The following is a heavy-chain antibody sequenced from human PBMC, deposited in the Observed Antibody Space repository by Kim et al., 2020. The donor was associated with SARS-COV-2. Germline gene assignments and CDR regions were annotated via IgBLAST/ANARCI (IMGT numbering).Heavy chain of an antibody. CDR2: ISYDGSNK. D-gene: IGHD6-13*01. CDR1: GFTFSSYA. V-gene: IGHV3-30*04. J-gene: IGHJ4*02. Sequence: GGSLRLSCAASGFTFSSYAMHWVRQAPGKGLEWVAVISYDGSNKYYADSVKGRFTISRDNSKNTLYLQMNSLRAEDTAVYYCARRTIAAAGTPFDYWGQG. CDR3: ARRTIAAAGTPFDY.